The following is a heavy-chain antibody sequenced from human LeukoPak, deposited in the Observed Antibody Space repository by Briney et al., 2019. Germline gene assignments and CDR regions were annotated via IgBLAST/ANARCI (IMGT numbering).Heavy chain of an antibody. Sequence: GGSLTLSCAASGFTFSSYSMSWVRQAPGKGLEWVSAISGSGGSTYYADTVKGRFTISRDNSKNTLYLQMNSLRAEDTAVYYCAKVYSSGWYGVAAASVSDYWGQGTLVTVSS. V-gene: IGHV3-23*01. CDR2: ISGSGGST. J-gene: IGHJ4*02. CDR3: AKVYSSGWYGVAAASVSDY. D-gene: IGHD6-19*01. CDR1: GFTFSSYS.